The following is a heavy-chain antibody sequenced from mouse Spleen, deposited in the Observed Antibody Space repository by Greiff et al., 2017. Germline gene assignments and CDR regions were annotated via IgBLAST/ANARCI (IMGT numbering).Heavy chain of an antibody. CDR2: INPYNDGT. CDR1: GYTFTSYV. J-gene: IGHJ2*01. CDR3: ARSITTVVATWDY. D-gene: IGHD1-1*01. Sequence: VQLQQSGPELVKPGASVKMSCKASGYTFTSYVMHWVKQKPGQGLEWIGYINPYNDGTKYNEKFKGKATLTSDKSSSKAYMELSSLTSEDSAVYYCARSITTVVATWDYWGQGTTLTVSS. V-gene: IGHV1-14*01.